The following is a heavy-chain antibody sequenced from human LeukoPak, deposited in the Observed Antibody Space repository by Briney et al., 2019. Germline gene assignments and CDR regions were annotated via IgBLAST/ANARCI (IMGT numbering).Heavy chain of an antibody. Sequence: PGGSLRLSCAASGFTFSSYEMNWVRQAPGKGLEWVSYISSSGSTIYYADSVKGRFTISRDNAKNSLYLQMNSLRAEDTAVYYCARVSQPVSDIVATINGPPNNWFDPWGQGTLVTVSS. CDR1: GFTFSSYE. D-gene: IGHD5-12*01. CDR2: ISSSGSTI. V-gene: IGHV3-48*03. CDR3: ARVSQPVSDIVATINGPPNNWFDP. J-gene: IGHJ5*02.